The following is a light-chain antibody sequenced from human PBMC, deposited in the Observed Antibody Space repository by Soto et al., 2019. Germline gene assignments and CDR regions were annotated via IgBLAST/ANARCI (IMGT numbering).Light chain of an antibody. Sequence: DITMTQSPSSVSASVGDRVTITCRASQSISSYLNWYQQKPGKAPKLLIYAASSLQSGVPSRFSGSGSGTDFTLTISSLQPEDFATYYCQQSYSTPLTFGGGTKVEIK. J-gene: IGKJ4*01. CDR3: QQSYSTPLT. CDR2: AAS. CDR1: QSISSY. V-gene: IGKV1-39*01.